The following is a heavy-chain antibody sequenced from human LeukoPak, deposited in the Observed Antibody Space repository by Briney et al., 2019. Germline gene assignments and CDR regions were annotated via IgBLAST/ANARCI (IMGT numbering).Heavy chain of an antibody. D-gene: IGHD5-12*01. CDR1: GFTFSSYG. CDR3: AKGGYDAPDDY. J-gene: IGHJ4*02. CDR2: ISYDGSNK. V-gene: IGHV3-30*18. Sequence: PGGSLRLSCAASGFTFSSYGMHWVRQAPGKGLEWVAVISYDGSNKYYADSVKGRFTISRDNSKNTLYLQMNSLRAEDTAVYYCAKGGYDAPDDYWGQGTLVTVSS.